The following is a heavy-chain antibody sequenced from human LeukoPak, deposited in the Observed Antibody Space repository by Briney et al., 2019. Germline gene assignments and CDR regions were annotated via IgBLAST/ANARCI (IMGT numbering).Heavy chain of an antibody. CDR1: GGSISSYY. Sequence: SETLSLTCTVSGGSISSYYWSWIRQPPGKGLEWIGYIYYSGSTNYNPSLKSRVTISVDTSKNQFSLKLSSVTAADTAVYYCARPYYSSTSCYGPHDAFDIWGQGTMVTVSS. J-gene: IGHJ3*02. D-gene: IGHD2-2*01. CDR2: IYYSGST. V-gene: IGHV4-59*01. CDR3: ARPYYSSTSCYGPHDAFDI.